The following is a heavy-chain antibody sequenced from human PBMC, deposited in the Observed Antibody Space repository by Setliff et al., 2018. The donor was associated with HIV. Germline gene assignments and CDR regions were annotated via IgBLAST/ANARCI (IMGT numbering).Heavy chain of an antibody. Sequence: TLSLTCTVSGGSISSGDYYWSWIRQPPGKGLEWIGNIYDSESTYYNPSLKSRVTISVDTSKNHFSLKLNSVTAADTAMYYCARVSITYWYSIPTFYYYYMDVWGKGTKVTVSS. CDR1: GGSISSGDYY. D-gene: IGHD2-15*01. CDR2: IYDSEST. CDR3: ARVSITYWYSIPTFYYYYMDV. V-gene: IGHV4-30-4*08. J-gene: IGHJ6*03.